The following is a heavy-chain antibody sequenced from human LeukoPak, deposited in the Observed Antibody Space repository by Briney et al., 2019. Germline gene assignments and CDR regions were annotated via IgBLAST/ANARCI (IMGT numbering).Heavy chain of an antibody. Sequence: PSETLSLTCTVSGGSISSSSYYWGWIRQPPGKGLEWIGNIYYTGSSYYNPSLKSRVTISVDTSKNQFSLKLSSVTAADTAVYYCARGAGSSGWFLFDYWGQGTLVTVSS. CDR2: IYYTGSS. V-gene: IGHV4-39*01. J-gene: IGHJ4*02. CDR1: GGSISSSSYY. CDR3: ARGAGSSGWFLFDY. D-gene: IGHD6-19*01.